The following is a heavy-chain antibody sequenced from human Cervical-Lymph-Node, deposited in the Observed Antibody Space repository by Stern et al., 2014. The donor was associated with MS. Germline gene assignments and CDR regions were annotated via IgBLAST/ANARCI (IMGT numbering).Heavy chain of an antibody. V-gene: IGHV4-39*01. CDR2: VYYRGAT. CDR1: GDSISSYTHY. J-gene: IGHJ4*02. Sequence: QLQLQDSGPGLVKPSETLSLTCAVSGDSISSYTHYWAWIRQPPGKGLEWIGSVYYRGATYYNPSLKSPFTISVNNSKNHFSLGLNSVTAADTAVYYCAKHACTGAACPFDLWGQGTLVTVSS. CDR3: AKHACTGAACPFDL. D-gene: IGHD2-8*02.